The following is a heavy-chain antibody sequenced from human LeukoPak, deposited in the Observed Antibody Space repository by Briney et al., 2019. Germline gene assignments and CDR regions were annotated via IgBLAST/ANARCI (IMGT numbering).Heavy chain of an antibody. D-gene: IGHD2-2*01. J-gene: IGHJ6*03. V-gene: IGHV3-53*01. CDR1: GFTVSSNY. CDR3: ARVPRYCSSTSCYPYYMDV. CDR2: IYSGGGT. Sequence: GGSLRLSCAASGFTVSSNYMSWVRQAPGKGLEWVSVIYSGGGTYYADSVKGRFTISRDNSKNTLYLQMNSLRAEDTAVYYCARVPRYCSSTSCYPYYMDVWGKGATVTVSS.